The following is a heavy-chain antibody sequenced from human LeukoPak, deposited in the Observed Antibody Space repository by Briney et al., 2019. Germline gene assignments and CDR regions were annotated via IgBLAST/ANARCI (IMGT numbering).Heavy chain of an antibody. CDR3: ARGVLRFLEWHFDY. CDR1: GGSISSYY. V-gene: IGHV4-59*01. CDR2: IYYSGST. D-gene: IGHD3-3*01. Sequence: SETLSLTCTVSGGSISSYYWSWIRQPPGKGLEWIGYIYYSGSTNYNPSPMSRRTISVDPSKNQFSLKLSSVTAADTAVYYCARGVLRFLEWHFDYWGQGTLVTVSS. J-gene: IGHJ4*02.